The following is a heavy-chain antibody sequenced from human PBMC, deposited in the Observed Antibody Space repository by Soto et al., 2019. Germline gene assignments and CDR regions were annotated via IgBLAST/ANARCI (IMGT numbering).Heavy chain of an antibody. J-gene: IGHJ5*02. Sequence: EVQLVESGGGLIQPGGSLRLSCAASGFIVSGDYMSWVRQAPGKGLEWVSVIYPGGSTYYADSVKGRFTFSRDNSKNTLYLQMNSLIVEDTAVYYCARDYGGNPALFDPWGQGTLVTVSS. CDR1: GFIVSGDY. CDR3: ARDYGGNPALFDP. D-gene: IGHD4-17*01. CDR2: IYPGGST. V-gene: IGHV3-53*01.